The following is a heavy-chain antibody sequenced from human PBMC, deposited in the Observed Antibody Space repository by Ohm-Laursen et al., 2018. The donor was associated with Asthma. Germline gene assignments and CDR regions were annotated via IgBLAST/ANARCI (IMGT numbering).Heavy chain of an antibody. CDR3: AKAVLAATYFDY. D-gene: IGHD2-15*01. CDR1: GFTFSSYW. CDR2: LNTDGSGT. Sequence: SLRLSCAASGFTFSSYWMHWVRQAPGKGPVWVSRLNTDGSGTWYADSVKGRFTISRDNAKNTLYLQMNSLRAEDTAVYYCAKAVLAATYFDYWGQGTLVTVSS. V-gene: IGHV3-74*01. J-gene: IGHJ4*02.